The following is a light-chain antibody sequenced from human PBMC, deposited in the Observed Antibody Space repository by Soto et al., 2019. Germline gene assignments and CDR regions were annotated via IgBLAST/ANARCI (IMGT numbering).Light chain of an antibody. V-gene: IGKV1-33*01. CDR1: QDISNY. J-gene: IGKJ1*01. Sequence: DLQMTQSPSSLYASVGDRVTITCQASQDISNYLNWYQQKPGKAPKLLIYDASNLETGVPSRFSESGSGADCTFTISRLQPEDIATYYCQQYDNLPWTFGQGTKVEIK. CDR3: QQYDNLPWT. CDR2: DAS.